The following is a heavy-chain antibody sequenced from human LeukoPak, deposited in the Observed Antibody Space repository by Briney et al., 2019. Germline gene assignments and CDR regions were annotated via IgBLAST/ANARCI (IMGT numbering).Heavy chain of an antibody. Sequence: GRSLRLSCAASGFTFSSYAMHWVRQAPGKGLEWVAVISYDGSNKYCADSVKGRFTISRDNSKNTLYLQMNSLRAEDTAVYYCARDIAVARGYYYYGMDVWGKGTTVTVSS. CDR2: ISYDGSNK. CDR1: GFTFSSYA. V-gene: IGHV3-30*04. D-gene: IGHD6-19*01. CDR3: ARDIAVARGYYYYGMDV. J-gene: IGHJ6*04.